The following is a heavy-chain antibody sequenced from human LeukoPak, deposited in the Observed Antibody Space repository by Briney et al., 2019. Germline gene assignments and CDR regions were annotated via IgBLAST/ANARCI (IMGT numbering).Heavy chain of an antibody. Sequence: SETLSLTCTVSGGSIKSYYWSWIRQPAGEGREWLGHIYASGTTNYNPSLNSRVTMSVDTSKNQFSLRLASVTAADTDVYYCARVADRFGYNYGIDEYFDYWGQGTLVTVSS. CDR3: ARVADRFGYNYGIDEYFDY. V-gene: IGHV4-4*07. CDR2: IYASGTT. CDR1: GGSIKSYY. J-gene: IGHJ4*02. D-gene: IGHD5-18*01.